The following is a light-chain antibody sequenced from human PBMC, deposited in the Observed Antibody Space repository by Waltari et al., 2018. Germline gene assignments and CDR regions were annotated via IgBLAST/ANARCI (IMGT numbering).Light chain of an antibody. V-gene: IGLV1-51*01. CDR3: GTWDSSLSLYV. Sequence: QSVLTQPPSVSAAPGQKVNVSCSGSSSNIGTNYVSWYQQLQGSAPTLLIYDKDKRPSGIPDRLTGSKCGTSATLGITGLQTGDEADYYCGTWDSSLSLYVFGTGTKVTVL. CDR2: DKD. J-gene: IGLJ1*01. CDR1: SSNIGTNY.